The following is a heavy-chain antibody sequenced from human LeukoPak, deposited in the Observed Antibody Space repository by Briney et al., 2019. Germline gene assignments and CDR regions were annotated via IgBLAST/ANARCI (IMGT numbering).Heavy chain of an antibody. J-gene: IGHJ4*02. CDR2: IRSDGSDK. V-gene: IGHV3-30*02. CDR3: ANGDSRSPGGGY. CDR1: GFTFSSYG. D-gene: IGHD6-6*01. Sequence: GGSLRLSCVASGFTFSSYGMHWVRQAPGKGLEWVTFIRSDGSDKYYADYVKGRFTISRDNSKNTLYLQMNSLRAEDTAVYYCANGDSRSPGGGYWGQGTLVTVSS.